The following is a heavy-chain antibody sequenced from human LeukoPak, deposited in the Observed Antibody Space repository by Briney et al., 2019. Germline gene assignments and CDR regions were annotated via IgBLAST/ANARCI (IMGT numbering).Heavy chain of an antibody. J-gene: IGHJ4*02. CDR3: ARLYYDVSGYFDY. CDR2: IYPDDSET. Sequence: GESLKISCKGCGYSFTSFWIGWVRQMPGKGLGWMGIIYPDDSETIYSPSFQGQVTFSVDKSITTAYLHWSSLNASDTAMFYCARLYYDVSGYFDYWGQGTLVTVSS. V-gene: IGHV5-51*01. CDR1: GYSFTSFW. D-gene: IGHD3-22*01.